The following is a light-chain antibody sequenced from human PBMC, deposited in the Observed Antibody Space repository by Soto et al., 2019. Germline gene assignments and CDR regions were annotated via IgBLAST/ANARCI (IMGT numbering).Light chain of an antibody. CDR1: QSLLHRNGYNY. V-gene: IGKV2-28*01. J-gene: IGKJ4*01. Sequence: DIVLTQSPLSLPVTPGEPASISCRSSQSLLHRNGYNYLDWYLQKPGQSPQLLIYLGSNRASEVPDRFSGSGSGTDFTLKISRVEAEDVGIYYCMQALQITLSYGGGTKVELK. CDR3: MQALQITLS. CDR2: LGS.